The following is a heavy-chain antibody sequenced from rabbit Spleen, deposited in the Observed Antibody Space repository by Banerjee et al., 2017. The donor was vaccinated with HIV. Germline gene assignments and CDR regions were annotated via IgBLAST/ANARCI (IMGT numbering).Heavy chain of an antibody. J-gene: IGHJ3*01. CDR2: IYTGNSKT. D-gene: IGHD8-1*01. CDR1: GFSFSSGYD. Sequence: QQLVESGGGLVKPGASLTLTCKASGFSFSSGYDMCWVRQAPGKGLEWIACIYTGNSKTYYASWAKGRFTISKASSTTVTLQMTSLTAADTATYFCARDGSSYYTFELWGQGTLVTVS. CDR3: ARDGSSYYTFEL. V-gene: IGHV1S40*01.